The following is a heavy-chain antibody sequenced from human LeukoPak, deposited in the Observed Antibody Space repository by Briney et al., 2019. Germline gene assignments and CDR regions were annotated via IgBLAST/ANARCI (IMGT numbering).Heavy chain of an antibody. CDR3: AKLYSSGWRGYFDY. Sequence: GGSLRLSCAASGFPFSSYMMNWVRQAPGKGLEWVSYISSESATIYYADSVRGRFTISRDNSKNTLYLQMNSLRAEDTAVYYCAKLYSSGWRGYFDYWGQGTLVTVSS. CDR1: GFPFSSYM. J-gene: IGHJ4*02. D-gene: IGHD6-19*01. V-gene: IGHV3-48*01. CDR2: ISSESATI.